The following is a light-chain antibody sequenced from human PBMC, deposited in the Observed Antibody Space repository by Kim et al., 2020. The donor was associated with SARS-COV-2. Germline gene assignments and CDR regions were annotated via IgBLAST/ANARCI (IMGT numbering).Light chain of an antibody. V-gene: IGKV3-20*01. Sequence: EIVLTQSPGTLSLSPGERATLSCRASHSIRSSYLAWYQQKPGQAPRLLIYGASRRATGIPDRFSGSGSGIGFTLTINRLEPEDFAVYYCQQSGEGFGQGTKVDIK. CDR1: HSIRSSY. J-gene: IGKJ1*01. CDR3: QQSGEG. CDR2: GAS.